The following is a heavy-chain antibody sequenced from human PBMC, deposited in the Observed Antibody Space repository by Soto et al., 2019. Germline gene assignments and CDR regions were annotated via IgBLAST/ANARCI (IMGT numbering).Heavy chain of an antibody. CDR2: INHSGST. CDR3: ARNWGRQQLVLSGVLYFDY. CDR1: GGSFSGYY. V-gene: IGHV4-34*01. Sequence: PSETLSLTCAVYGGSFSGYYWSWIRQPPGKGLEWIGEINHSGSTNYNPSLKSRVTTSVDTSKNQFSLKLSSVTAADTAVYYCARNWGRQQLVLSGVLYFDYWGQGTLVTVSS. D-gene: IGHD6-13*01. J-gene: IGHJ4*02.